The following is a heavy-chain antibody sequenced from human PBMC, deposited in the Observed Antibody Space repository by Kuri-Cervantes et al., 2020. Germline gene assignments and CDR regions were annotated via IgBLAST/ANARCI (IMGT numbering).Heavy chain of an antibody. J-gene: IGHJ4*02. V-gene: IGHV4-61*02. CDR1: GGSISSGSYY. Sequence: SETLSLTCTVSGGSISSGSYYWSWIRQPAGKGLEWIGRIYTSGSTNYNPSLKSRVTISVDTSKSQFSLKLSSVTAADTAVYYCARHESIAAPLDYWGQGTLVTVSS. CDR3: ARHESIAAPLDY. D-gene: IGHD6-6*01. CDR2: IYTSGST.